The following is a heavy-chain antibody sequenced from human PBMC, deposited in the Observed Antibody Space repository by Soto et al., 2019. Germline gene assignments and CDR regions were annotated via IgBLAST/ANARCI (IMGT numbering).Heavy chain of an antibody. CDR3: AIEVGRSNKFDL. CDR1: GYSLTELS. V-gene: IGHV1-24*01. Sequence: ASVKVSGKVSGYSLTELSIHWVRQAPGEGLEWMGGYDLEKGETIYAQKFQGRVTMTEDSPADTPYMQLRSLRSEDTAVYYCAIEVGRSNKFDLWGQGTMVTVSS. CDR2: YDLEKGET. D-gene: IGHD6-13*01. J-gene: IGHJ5*02.